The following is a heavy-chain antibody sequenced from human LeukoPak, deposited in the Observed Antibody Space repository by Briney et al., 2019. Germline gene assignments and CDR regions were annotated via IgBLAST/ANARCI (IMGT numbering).Heavy chain of an antibody. CDR3: ARDRGYSGYDFGY. V-gene: IGHV1-2*04. J-gene: IGHJ4*02. CDR1: GYTFTGYY. D-gene: IGHD5-12*01. Sequence: GASVKVSCKASGYTFTGYYMHWVRQAPGQGLEWMGWINPNGGGTNYARKFQGWVTMTRDTSISTAYMELSRLRSDDTAVYYCARDRGYSGYDFGYWGQGTLVTVSS. CDR2: INPNGGGT.